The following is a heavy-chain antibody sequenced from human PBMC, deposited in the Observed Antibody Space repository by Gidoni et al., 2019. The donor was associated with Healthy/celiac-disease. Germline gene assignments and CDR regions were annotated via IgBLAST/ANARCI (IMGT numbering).Heavy chain of an antibody. CDR3: TSRKWFLEWLSGGDGMDV. J-gene: IGHJ6*02. D-gene: IGHD3-3*01. Sequence: EVQLVESGGGLVQPGGSLKLSCAASGFTFRGSAMHWVRQASGKGLEWVGRIRSKANSYATAYAASVKGRFTISRDDSKNTAYLQMNSLKTEDTAVYYCTSRKWFLEWLSGGDGMDVWGQGTTVTVSS. CDR1: GFTFRGSA. CDR2: IRSKANSYAT. V-gene: IGHV3-73*01.